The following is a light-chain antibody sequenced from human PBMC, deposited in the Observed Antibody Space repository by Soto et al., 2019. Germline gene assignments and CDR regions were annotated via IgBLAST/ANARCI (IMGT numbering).Light chain of an antibody. Sequence: DIQMTQSPSSLSASVGDRVTITCRASQSISSYLNWYQQKPGKAPKLLIYAASSLQSGVTSRFSGSGSGTDFTLTISSLQPEDFATYYCQQSYSTLLTFGGGTQVEIK. CDR3: QQSYSTLLT. CDR1: QSISSY. CDR2: AAS. V-gene: IGKV1-39*01. J-gene: IGKJ4*01.